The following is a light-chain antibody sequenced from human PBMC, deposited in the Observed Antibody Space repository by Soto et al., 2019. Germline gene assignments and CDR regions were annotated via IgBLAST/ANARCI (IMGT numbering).Light chain of an antibody. CDR3: MQGLQTSIT. V-gene: IGKV2-28*01. J-gene: IGKJ5*01. CDR1: QSLLHSYGYNY. Sequence: DIVMTQTPLSLSVTPGQPASISCKSSQSLLHSYGYNYLDWYLQKPGQSPQLLIYLGSNRSSGVPDRFSGSGSGTDFTLKISRVEAEDVGVYYCMQGLQTSITFGQGTRLEIK. CDR2: LGS.